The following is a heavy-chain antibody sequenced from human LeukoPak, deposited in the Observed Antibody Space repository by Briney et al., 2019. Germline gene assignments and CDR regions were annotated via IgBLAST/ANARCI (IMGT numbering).Heavy chain of an antibody. Sequence: SETLSLTCTVSGGSISSYYWSWIRQPAGKGLEWIGRIYSSGSTNYNPSLKSRVTMSVDTSKNQFSLKLSSVTAADTAVYYCARHFPVLTGYRGDAFDIWGQGTMVTVSS. V-gene: IGHV4-4*07. CDR1: GGSISSYY. D-gene: IGHD3-9*01. CDR3: ARHFPVLTGYRGDAFDI. CDR2: IYSSGST. J-gene: IGHJ3*02.